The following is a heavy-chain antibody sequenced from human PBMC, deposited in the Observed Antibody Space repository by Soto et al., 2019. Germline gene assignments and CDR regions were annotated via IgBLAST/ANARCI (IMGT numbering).Heavy chain of an antibody. CDR1: GGTFSSYA. J-gene: IGHJ6*02. CDR3: ARGSRDGYNYYYYGMDV. Sequence: QVQLVQSGAEVKKPGSSVKVSCKASGGTFSSYAISWVRQAPGQGLEWMGGIIPIFGTANYAQKFQGRVTMTADESTSTAYMELSSLRSEDTAVYYCARGSRDGYNYYYYGMDVWGQGTTVTVSS. V-gene: IGHV1-69*01. D-gene: IGHD5-12*01. CDR2: IIPIFGTA.